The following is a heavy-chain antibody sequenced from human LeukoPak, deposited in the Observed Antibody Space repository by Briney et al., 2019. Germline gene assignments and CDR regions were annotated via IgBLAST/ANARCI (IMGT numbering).Heavy chain of an antibody. V-gene: IGHV3-64*01. CDR1: GFTFSSYG. D-gene: IGHD2-15*01. Sequence: PGGSLRLSCAASGFTFSSYGMHWIRQAPGKGLEYVSAISSNGDSTYYANSVKGRFTISRDNSKNTLYLQMGSLRAEDMAVYYCARAGSPGEYCRGGSCYSGHYYYYMDVWGKGTTVTVSS. CDR3: ARAGSPGEYCRGGSCYSGHYYYYMDV. CDR2: ISSNGDST. J-gene: IGHJ6*03.